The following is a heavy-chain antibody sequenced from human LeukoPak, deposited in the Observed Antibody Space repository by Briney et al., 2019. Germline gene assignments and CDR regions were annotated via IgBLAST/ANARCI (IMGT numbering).Heavy chain of an antibody. J-gene: IGHJ4*02. CDR1: GASITTTLYY. CDR2: FYYGGIT. Sequence: SETLSLTCTVSGASITTTLYYWVWARQSPGKGLEWIGSFYYGGITYYNPSLKSRVTISVDTSKNQFSLKLSSVTAADTAVYYCARRDCTNGVCYKDYWGQGTLVTVSS. D-gene: IGHD2-8*01. V-gene: IGHV4-39*07. CDR3: ARRDCTNGVCYKDY.